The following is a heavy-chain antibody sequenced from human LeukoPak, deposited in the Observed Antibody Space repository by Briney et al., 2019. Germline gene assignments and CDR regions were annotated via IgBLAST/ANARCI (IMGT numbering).Heavy chain of an antibody. CDR1: GGSFSGYY. CDR2: INHSGST. CDR3: AGRYSSGKFDY. J-gene: IGHJ4*02. V-gene: IGHV4-34*09. Sequence: PSETLSPTCAVYGGSFSGYYWSWIRQPPGKGLEWIGEINHSGSTNYNPSLKSRVTISVDTSKNQFSLKLSSVTAADTAVYYCAGRYSSGKFDYWGQGTLVTVSS. D-gene: IGHD6-19*01.